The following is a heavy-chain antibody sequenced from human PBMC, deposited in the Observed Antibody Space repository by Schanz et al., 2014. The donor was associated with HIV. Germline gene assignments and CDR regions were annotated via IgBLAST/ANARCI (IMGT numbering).Heavy chain of an antibody. CDR2: IWYDGSNK. J-gene: IGHJ3*02. V-gene: IGHV3-33*08. Sequence: QMQLVESGGAVVRPGGSLRLSCAASGFTFSSYGMHWVRQAPGKGLEWVAVIWYDGSNKYYTDSVKGRFTISRDSSKNTLYLQMNSLRAEDTAVYFCARVGGWGAFDIWGQGTMVAVSS. CDR1: GFTFSSYG. CDR3: ARVGGWGAFDI. D-gene: IGHD3-10*01.